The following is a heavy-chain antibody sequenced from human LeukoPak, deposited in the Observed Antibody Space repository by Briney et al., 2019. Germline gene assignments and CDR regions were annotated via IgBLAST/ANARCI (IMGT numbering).Heavy chain of an antibody. J-gene: IGHJ3*02. D-gene: IGHD6-19*01. CDR1: GFTFSSYE. V-gene: IGHV3-48*03. CDR2: ITSSGSTI. Sequence: GGSLRLSCAASGFTFSSYEMNWVRQAPGKGLEWVSYITSSGSTIYYADSVKGRFTISRDNAKNSLYLQMNSLRAEDPAVYYCARDLYPSGWSSVLRDFDIWGQGKMVTVSS. CDR3: ARDLYPSGWSSVLRDFDI.